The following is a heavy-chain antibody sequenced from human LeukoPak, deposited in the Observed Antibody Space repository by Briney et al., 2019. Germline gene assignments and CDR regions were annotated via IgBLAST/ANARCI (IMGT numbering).Heavy chain of an antibody. V-gene: IGHV3-72*01. CDR2: IRNKANSYST. CDR3: TRLVGANF. D-gene: IGHD1-26*01. Sequence: GGSLRLSCAASGFTFSDHDMDWVRQAPGKGLEWVGRIRNKANSYSTEYAASVKGRFTISRDDSKNSLYLQMNSLRTEDTAVYFCTRLVGANFWGQGTLVTVS. J-gene: IGHJ4*02. CDR1: GFTFSDHD.